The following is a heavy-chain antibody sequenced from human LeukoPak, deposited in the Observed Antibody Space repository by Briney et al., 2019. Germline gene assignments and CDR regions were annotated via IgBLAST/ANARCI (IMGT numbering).Heavy chain of an antibody. CDR1: GRLISSFY. CDR2: IYHSGST. Sequence: PSETLSLICSVRGRLISSFYWSWIRQPPGKGLEWIGYIYHSGSTTYNPSLNSRVTMSVDTSRTHFSLKLNSVTAADTAVYYCARRLDDSYFDSWGQGILVTVSS. D-gene: IGHD3-3*01. J-gene: IGHJ4*02. CDR3: ARRLDDSYFDS. V-gene: IGHV4-59*01.